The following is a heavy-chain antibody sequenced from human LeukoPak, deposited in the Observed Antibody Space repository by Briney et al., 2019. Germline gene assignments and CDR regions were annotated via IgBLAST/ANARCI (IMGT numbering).Heavy chain of an antibody. D-gene: IGHD3-3*01. CDR2: INHSGST. CDR1: GGSFSGYY. CDR3: ATEIFTIFGVAPDY. Sequence: PSETLSLTCAVYGGSFSGYYWSWIRQPPGKGLEWIGEINHSGSTNYNPSLKSRVTISVDTSKNQFSLKLSSVTAADTAVYYCATEIFTIFGVAPDYWGQGTLVTVSS. J-gene: IGHJ4*02. V-gene: IGHV4-34*01.